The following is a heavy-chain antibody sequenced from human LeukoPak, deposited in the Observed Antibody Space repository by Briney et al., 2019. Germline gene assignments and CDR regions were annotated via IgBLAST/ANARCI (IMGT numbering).Heavy chain of an antibody. Sequence: SETLSLTCTVSGGSISSSSYYWGWLRQPPGKGLEWIGSIYYSGSTYYNPSLKSRVTISVDTSKNQFSLKLSSVTAADTAVYYCARDLRSTGAIDYWGQGTLVTVSS. D-gene: IGHD7-27*01. V-gene: IGHV4-39*07. J-gene: IGHJ4*02. CDR2: IYYSGST. CDR3: ARDLRSTGAIDY. CDR1: GGSISSSSYY.